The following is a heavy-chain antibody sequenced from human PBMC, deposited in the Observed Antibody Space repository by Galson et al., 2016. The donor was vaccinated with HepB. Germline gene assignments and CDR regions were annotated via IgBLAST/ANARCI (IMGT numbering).Heavy chain of an antibody. V-gene: IGHV3-30-3*01. CDR2: VSYDGTTQ. CDR3: AATSEWGTKFDY. J-gene: IGHJ4*02. Sequence: SLRLSCAASGFTFSSYAMHWVRLAPGKGLDWVAVVSYDGTTQYYADSVKGRFTISRDNSKSTLFLQMDSLTSDDTAVYYCAATSEWGTKFDYWGQGTLITVSS. D-gene: IGHD1-26*01. CDR1: GFTFSSYA.